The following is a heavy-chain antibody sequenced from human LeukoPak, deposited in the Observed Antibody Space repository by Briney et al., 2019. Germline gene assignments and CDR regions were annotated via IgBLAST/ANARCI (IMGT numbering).Heavy chain of an antibody. CDR1: GGSISSSSYY. V-gene: IGHV4-39*01. Sequence: SETLSLTCTVSGGSISSSSYYWGWIRQPPGKGLEWIGSIYYSGSTYYNPSLKSRVTISVDTSKNQFSLKVSSVTAADTALYYCATSAAMGYFDYWGQGTLVTVSS. J-gene: IGHJ4*02. CDR3: ATSAAMGYFDY. D-gene: IGHD3-16*01. CDR2: IYYSGST.